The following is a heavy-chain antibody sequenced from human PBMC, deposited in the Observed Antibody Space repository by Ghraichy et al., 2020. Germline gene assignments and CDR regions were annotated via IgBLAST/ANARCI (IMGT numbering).Heavy chain of an antibody. Sequence: GTLNISCAASGFTFSSYAMHWVRQAPGKGLEYVSAISSNGGSTYYANSVKGRFTISRDNSKNTLYLQMGSLRAEDMAVYYCARQTTVTQYNWFDPWGQGTLVTVSS. D-gene: IGHD4-17*01. J-gene: IGHJ5*02. CDR2: ISSNGGST. V-gene: IGHV3-64*01. CDR3: ARQTTVTQYNWFDP. CDR1: GFTFSSYA.